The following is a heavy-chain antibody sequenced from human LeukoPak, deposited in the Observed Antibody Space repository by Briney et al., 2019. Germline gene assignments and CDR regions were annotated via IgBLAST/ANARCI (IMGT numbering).Heavy chain of an antibody. CDR2: ISYDGNNE. CDR3: AKGKGTFMLYDAFDI. Sequence: GGSLRLSCAASGFTVSTNYMSWVRQAPGKGLEWVGVISYDGNNEFYADSVKGRFTISRDNSKNTLDLQVNSLRAEDTAVYYCAKGKGTFMLYDAFDIWGQGTVVTVS. V-gene: IGHV3-30*18. D-gene: IGHD2-8*01. J-gene: IGHJ3*02. CDR1: GFTVSTNY.